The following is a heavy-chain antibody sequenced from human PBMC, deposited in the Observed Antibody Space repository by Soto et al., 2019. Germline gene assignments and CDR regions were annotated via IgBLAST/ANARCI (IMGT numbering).Heavy chain of an antibody. J-gene: IGHJ6*02. D-gene: IGHD2-15*01. CDR1: GFTFRSYG. Sequence: QVQLVESGGGVVQPGKSLRLSCATSGFTFRSYGMHWVRQAPGKGLEWLAVISNDGTKKFFADSVKGRPTLSRDNARNTLYLQINSLRAEDTAVYFCGKDTLDCSGGDCPLFYYYGMDVWGQGTTVTVSS. V-gene: IGHV3-30*18. CDR2: ISNDGTKK. CDR3: GKDTLDCSGGDCPLFYYYGMDV.